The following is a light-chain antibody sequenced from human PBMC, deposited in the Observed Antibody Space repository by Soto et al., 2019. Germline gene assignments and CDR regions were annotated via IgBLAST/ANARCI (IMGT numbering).Light chain of an antibody. V-gene: IGKV1-33*01. CDR1: QDINIY. Sequence: DIQMTQSPSSLFASVGDRVTITCQATQDINIYVNWYQQKPGKAPNLLIYDASNLEIGVPSRFSGSGSGTHCTFTISSLQTEDIGTYYCQQYDILPITFGRGTRLEIK. J-gene: IGKJ5*01. CDR2: DAS. CDR3: QQYDILPIT.